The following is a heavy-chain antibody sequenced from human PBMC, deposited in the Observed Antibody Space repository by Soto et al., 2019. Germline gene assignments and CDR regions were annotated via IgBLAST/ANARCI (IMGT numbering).Heavy chain of an antibody. J-gene: IGHJ4*02. V-gene: IGHV1-69*06. Sequence: SVKVSCKASGGTFSSYAISWVRQAPGQGPEWMGGIIPIFGTANYAQKFQGRVTITADKSTSTAYMELSSLRSEDTAVYYCARDSRPYNWNYYFDYWGQGTLVTVSS. D-gene: IGHD1-7*01. CDR1: GGTFSSYA. CDR3: ARDSRPYNWNYYFDY. CDR2: IIPIFGTA.